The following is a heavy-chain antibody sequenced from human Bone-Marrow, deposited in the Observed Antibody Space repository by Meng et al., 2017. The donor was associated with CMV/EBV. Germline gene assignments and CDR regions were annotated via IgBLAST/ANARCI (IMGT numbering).Heavy chain of an antibody. CDR1: GGTFSSYT. V-gene: IGHV1-69*02. CDR3: ARPLEKYYYYGMDV. Sequence: SVKVSCKASGGTFSSYTISWVRQAPGQGLEWMGRIIPILGIANYAQKFQGRVTITTDESTSTAYMELSSLRSEDTAVYYCARPLEKYYYYGMDVWGQGYTVTVSS. CDR2: IIPILGIA. D-gene: IGHD3-3*01. J-gene: IGHJ6*02.